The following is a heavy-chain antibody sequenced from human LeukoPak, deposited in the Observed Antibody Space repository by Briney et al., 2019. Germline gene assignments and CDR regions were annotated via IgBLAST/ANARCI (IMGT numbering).Heavy chain of an antibody. V-gene: IGHV3-23*01. CDR2: ISALIATT. J-gene: IGHJ3*02. CDR1: GFGFSSNA. CDR3: AKARGPFIAAAGTPAADTAFDI. Sequence: GGSLRLSCTASGFGFSSNALSWVRRAPGKGLEWVSAISALIATTYYADSVKGRFTISRDNSKNTLYLQMNSLRADDTAVYYCAKARGPFIAAAGTPAADTAFDIWGQGTMVTVSS. D-gene: IGHD6-25*01.